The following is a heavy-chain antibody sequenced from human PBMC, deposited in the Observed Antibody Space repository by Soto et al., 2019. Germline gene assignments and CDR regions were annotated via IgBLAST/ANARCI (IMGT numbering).Heavy chain of an antibody. CDR1: GFTFRSYA. D-gene: IGHD3-9*01. CDR2: IDGSGAGA. Sequence: EVQLLESGGGLVQPGGSLRLSCAASGFTFRSYAMSWVRQAPGRGLECVSSIDGSGAGAYYADSVKGRFTISRDNSKNTLDRQMTSLRAEDTAVYYCAKGDILTGSKEGWDYWGQGTLVTVSS. CDR3: AKGDILTGSKEGWDY. J-gene: IGHJ4*02. V-gene: IGHV3-23*01.